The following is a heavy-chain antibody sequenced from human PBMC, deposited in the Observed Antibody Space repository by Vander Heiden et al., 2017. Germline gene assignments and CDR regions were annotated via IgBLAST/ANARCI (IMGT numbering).Heavy chain of an antibody. CDR1: GFTVSVNY. Sequence: EVQLVESGGGLIQPGGSLKLSCAASGFTVSVNYMAWVRQAPGKGPEGVSTLPVGVDTFYATSVKGRFIISRDKARNTLFLQMDSLRADDTAVYYCARDLGRSLARGAFDIWGQGTRVTVSS. D-gene: IGHD3-10*01. J-gene: IGHJ3*02. CDR3: ARDLGRSLARGAFDI. V-gene: IGHV3-53*01. CDR2: LPVGVDT.